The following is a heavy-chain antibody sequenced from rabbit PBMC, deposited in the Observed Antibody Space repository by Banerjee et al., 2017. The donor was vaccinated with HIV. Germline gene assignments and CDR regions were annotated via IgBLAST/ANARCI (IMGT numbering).Heavy chain of an antibody. D-gene: IGHD6-1*01. J-gene: IGHJ6*01. CDR3: AGGYGSYDRYGMDL. CDR2: NT. V-gene: IGHV1S40*01. Sequence: NTVYASWAKGPFTISKTSSTTVTLQMTSLTAADTATYFCAGGYGSYDRYGMDLWGPGTLVTVS.